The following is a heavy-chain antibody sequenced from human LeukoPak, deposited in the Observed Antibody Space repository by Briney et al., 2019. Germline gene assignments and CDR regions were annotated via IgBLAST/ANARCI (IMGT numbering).Heavy chain of an antibody. D-gene: IGHD6-13*01. J-gene: IGHJ4*02. V-gene: IGHV4-39*01. CDR3: ARHEKCSSSGYKLPLGFDY. Sequence: SETLSLTCTVSGGSISSSSYYWGWIRQPPGKGLEWIGSIYYSGSTYYNPSLKSRVTISVDTSKNQFSLKLSSVTASDTAVYFRARHEKCSSSGYKLPLGFDYWGQGNLVTVSS. CDR1: GGSISSSSYY. CDR2: IYYSGST.